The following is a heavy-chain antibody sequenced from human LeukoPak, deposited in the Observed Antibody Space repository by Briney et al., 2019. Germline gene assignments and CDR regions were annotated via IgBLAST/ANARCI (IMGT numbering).Heavy chain of an antibody. V-gene: IGHV4-34*01. CDR1: GGSFSGYY. J-gene: IGHJ4*02. CDR2: INHSGRT. CDR3: ASTFPGVAAHDFDF. Sequence: PSETLSLTCAVYGGSFSGYYWSWIRQPPGKGLEWIGEINHSGRTNYNPSLKSRVTISVDTSKNQISLRPTSVTSTDTAVYYCASTFPGVAAHDFDFWGQGILVTVSS. D-gene: IGHD6-6*01.